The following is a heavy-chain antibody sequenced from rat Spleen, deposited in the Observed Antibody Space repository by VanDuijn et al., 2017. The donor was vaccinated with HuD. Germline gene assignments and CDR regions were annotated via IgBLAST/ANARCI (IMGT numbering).Heavy chain of an antibody. D-gene: IGHD4-3*01. J-gene: IGHJ2*01. CDR1: GFTFSDYY. Sequence: EVQLVESGGGLVQPGRSLKLSCAASGFTFSDYYMAWVRQAPGKGLEWVASISNTGGSTYYPDSVKGRFTISRDNAKSTLYLQMNSLRSEDTATYYCTRECVFGGYFDYWGQGVMVTVSS. CDR3: TRECVFGGYFDY. V-gene: IGHV5-31*01. CDR2: ISNTGGST.